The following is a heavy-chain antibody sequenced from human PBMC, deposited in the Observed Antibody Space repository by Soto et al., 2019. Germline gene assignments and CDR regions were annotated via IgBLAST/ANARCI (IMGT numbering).Heavy chain of an antibody. CDR1: GYTLTELS. D-gene: IGHD3-9*01. V-gene: IGHV1-24*01. CDR3: TTAVKLRYFDWLNNWFDP. J-gene: IGHJ5*02. Sequence: GASVKVSCKVSGYTLTELSMHWVRQAPGKGLEWMGGFDPEDGETIYAQKFQGRVTMTEDTSTDTAYMELRSLRPEVTAVYYCTTAVKLRYFDWLNNWFDPWGQGTLVTVSS. CDR2: FDPEDGET.